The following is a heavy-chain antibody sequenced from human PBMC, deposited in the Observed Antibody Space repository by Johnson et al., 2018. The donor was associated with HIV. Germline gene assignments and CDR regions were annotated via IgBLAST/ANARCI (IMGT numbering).Heavy chain of an antibody. Sequence: MLLVESGGGLVQPGGSLRLSCAASGVTVSRNYMSWVRQAPGKGLEWVSVIYSGGRTYYADSVKGRFTISRDNSKNTLYLQMNSLRAEDTAVYYCARDPKRSGSYYKDAFDIWGQGTMVTVSS. CDR3: ARDPKRSGSYYKDAFDI. CDR1: GVTVSRNY. D-gene: IGHD3-10*01. CDR2: IYSGGRT. J-gene: IGHJ3*02. V-gene: IGHV3-66*02.